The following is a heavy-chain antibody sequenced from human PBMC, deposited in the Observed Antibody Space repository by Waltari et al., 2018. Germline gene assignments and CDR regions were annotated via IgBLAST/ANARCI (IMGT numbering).Heavy chain of an antibody. CDR3: ATSPLRFLEWVNWFDP. V-gene: IGHV1-69-2*01. D-gene: IGHD3-3*01. CDR1: GYTFTDYY. Sequence: EVQLVQSGAEVKKPGATVKISCKASGYTFTDYYMHWVQQAPGKGLEWMGRVDPEEGEKIEAEKFQGRVTITADTSTDTAYMELTSLRSEDTAVYYCATSPLRFLEWVNWFDPWGQGTLVTVSS. CDR2: VDPEEGEK. J-gene: IGHJ5*02.